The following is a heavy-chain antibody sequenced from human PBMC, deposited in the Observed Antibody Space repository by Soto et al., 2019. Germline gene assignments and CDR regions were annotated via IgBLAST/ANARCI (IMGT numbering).Heavy chain of an antibody. Sequence: QVQLVESGGGVVQPGRSLRLSCAASGFTFSSYAMHWVRQAPGKGLEWVAVISYDGSNKYYADSVKGRFTISSDTSKNTLYLQMNSLRAEDTAVYYCASDCSSNSCLPDVWGQGTTVPVSS. CDR1: GFTFSSYA. V-gene: IGHV3-30-3*01. CDR3: ASDCSSNSCLPDV. J-gene: IGHJ6*02. D-gene: IGHD2-2*01. CDR2: ISYDGSNK.